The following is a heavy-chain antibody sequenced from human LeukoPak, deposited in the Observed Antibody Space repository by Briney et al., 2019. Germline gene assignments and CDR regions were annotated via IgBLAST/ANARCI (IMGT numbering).Heavy chain of an antibody. J-gene: IGHJ5*02. V-gene: IGHV1-69*05. D-gene: IGHD1-7*01. Sequence: ASVKVSCKASGGTFSSYAISWVRQAPGPGLEWMGRIIPIFGTANYAQKFQGRVTITTDESTSTAYMELSSLRSEDTAVYYCANHITGTTSWFDPWGQGTLVTVSS. CDR1: GGTFSSYA. CDR2: IIPIFGTA. CDR3: ANHITGTTSWFDP.